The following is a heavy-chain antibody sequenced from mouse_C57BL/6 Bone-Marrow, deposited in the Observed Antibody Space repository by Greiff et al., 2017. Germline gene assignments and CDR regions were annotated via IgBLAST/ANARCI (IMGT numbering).Heavy chain of an antibody. CDR1: GYTFTSYG. CDR2: IYPRSGNT. CDR3: ARVITYAMDY. V-gene: IGHV1-81*01. D-gene: IGHD1-1*01. J-gene: IGHJ4*01. Sequence: VQLQQSGAELARPGASVKLSCKASGYTFTSYGISWVKQRTGQGLEWIGEIYPRSGNTYYNEKFKGKATLTADKSSSTVYMELRRMTSEDSAVYFCARVITYAMDYWGQGTSVTVAS.